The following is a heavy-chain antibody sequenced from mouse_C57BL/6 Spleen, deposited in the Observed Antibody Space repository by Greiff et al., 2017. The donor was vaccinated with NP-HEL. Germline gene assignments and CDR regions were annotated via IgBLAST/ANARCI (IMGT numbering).Heavy chain of an antibody. D-gene: IGHD3-2*02. CDR1: GYTFTEYT. V-gene: IGHV1-62-2*01. CDR2: FYPGSGSI. Sequence: VKLQESGAELVKPGASVKLSCKASGYTFTEYTIHWVKQRSGQGLEWIGWFYPGSGSIKYNEKFKDKATLTAAKSSSTVYMELSRLTSEDSAVYVCARHEDLQIRLHLAYWGQGTPVTVSA. J-gene: IGHJ3*01. CDR3: ARHEDLQIRLHLAY.